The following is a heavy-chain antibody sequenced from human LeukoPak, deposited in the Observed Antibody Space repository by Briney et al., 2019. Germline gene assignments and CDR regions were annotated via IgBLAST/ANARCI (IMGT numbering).Heavy chain of an antibody. CDR3: ARQGYDSSGYYRNDAFDI. V-gene: IGHV4-34*01. CDR2: INHSGSA. Sequence: PSETLSLTCAVYDGSFSGYYCSWIRQPPGKGLEWIGEINHSGSANYNPSLKSRVTISVDTSKNQFSLKLSSVTAADTAVYYCARQGYDSSGYYRNDAFDIWGQGTMVTVSS. D-gene: IGHD3-22*01. CDR1: DGSFSGYY. J-gene: IGHJ3*02.